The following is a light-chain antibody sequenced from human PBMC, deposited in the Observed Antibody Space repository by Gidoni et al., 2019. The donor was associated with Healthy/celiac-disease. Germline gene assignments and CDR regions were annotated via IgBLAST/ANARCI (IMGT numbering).Light chain of an antibody. V-gene: IGKV3-11*01. CDR1: QSVRSY. J-gene: IGKJ4*01. Sequence: IVFTQSPATLSLSPGERATLSCRASQSVRSYLAWYQQKPGQAPRLLIYDASNRATGIPARFSGSGSGTDFTLTISSLEPEDFAVYYCQQRSNWLTFGGGTKVEIK. CDR3: QQRSNWLT. CDR2: DAS.